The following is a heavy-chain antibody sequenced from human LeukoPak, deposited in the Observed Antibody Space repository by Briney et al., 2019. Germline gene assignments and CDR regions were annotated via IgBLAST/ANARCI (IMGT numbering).Heavy chain of an antibody. CDR3: AKDDCSSISCYHNWFDP. J-gene: IGHJ5*02. CDR2: IKQDGSEK. D-gene: IGHD2-2*01. V-gene: IGHV3-7*03. CDR1: GFTFSSYW. Sequence: GGSLRLSCAASGFTFSSYWMSWVRQAQGKGLEGVANIKQDGSEKYHVDSVKGRFTISRDNTKNSLYLQMNSLRAEDTAVYYCAKDDCSSISCYHNWFDPWGQGTLVTVSS.